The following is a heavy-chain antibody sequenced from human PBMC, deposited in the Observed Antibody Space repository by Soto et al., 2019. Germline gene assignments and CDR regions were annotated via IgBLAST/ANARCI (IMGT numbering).Heavy chain of an antibody. J-gene: IGHJ6*03. V-gene: IGHV1-8*01. CDR2: MNPNSGNT. Sequence: QVQLVQSGAEVKKPGASVKVSCKASGYTFTSYDINWVRQATGQGLAWMGWMNPNSGNTGYAQKFQGRVTMTRNTSISTAYMELSSLRSEDTAVYYCARATGGFGELSDYMDVWGKGTTVTVSS. CDR3: ARATGGFGELSDYMDV. CDR1: GYTFTSYD. D-gene: IGHD3-10*01.